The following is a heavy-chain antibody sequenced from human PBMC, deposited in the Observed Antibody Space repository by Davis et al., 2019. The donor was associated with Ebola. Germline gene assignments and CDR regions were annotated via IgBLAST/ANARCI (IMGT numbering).Heavy chain of an antibody. D-gene: IGHD3-22*01. CDR3: ASSGSYDSSGYPY. Sequence: SVTVSCKASGGTFSSYAISWVRQAPGQGLEWMGRIIPLLGIANYAQKFQGRVTITADKSTSTAYMELSSLRSEDTAVYYCASSGSYDSSGYPYWGQGTLVTVSS. V-gene: IGHV1-69*04. CDR2: IIPLLGIA. J-gene: IGHJ4*02. CDR1: GGTFSSYA.